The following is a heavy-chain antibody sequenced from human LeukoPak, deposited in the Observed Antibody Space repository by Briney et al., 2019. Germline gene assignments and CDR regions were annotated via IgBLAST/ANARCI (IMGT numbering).Heavy chain of an antibody. CDR2: IKSKTDGGTT. CDR1: GFTFSNAW. V-gene: IGHV3-15*01. Sequence: PGGSLRLSCAASGFTFSNAWMSWVRQAPGKGGEWVGRIKSKTDGGTTDYAVPVKGIFTISRDDSKNTVYLQVNSLKTEDTAVYYCTAYYDFSWGQGTLVTVSS. D-gene: IGHD3/OR15-3a*01. CDR3: TAYYDFS. J-gene: IGHJ5*02.